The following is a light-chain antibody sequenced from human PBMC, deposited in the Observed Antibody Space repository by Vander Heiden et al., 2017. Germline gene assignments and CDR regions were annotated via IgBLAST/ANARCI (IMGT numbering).Light chain of an antibody. CDR1: QGISSY. Sequence: DIQLTQSPSFLSASVGDRVTITCRASQGISSYLAWYQQKPGKAPKLLIYAASTLQSGVPSRFSGSGSGTEFTLTISSLKPEDFATYYCQQLKRDPRTFGQGTKVEIK. CDR3: QQLKRDPRT. CDR2: AAS. J-gene: IGKJ1*01. V-gene: IGKV1-9*01.